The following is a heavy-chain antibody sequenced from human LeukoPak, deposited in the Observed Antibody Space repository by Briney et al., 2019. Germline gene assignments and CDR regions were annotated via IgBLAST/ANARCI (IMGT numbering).Heavy chain of an antibody. Sequence: GGSLRLSCAASGFTFSRYWISWVRQAPGKGLEWGANIKQDGSEKYYVDSVKGRFTISRDNAKNSLYLQMNSLRGEDTAVYYCARVSCTNGVCYGFDYWGQGTLVTVSS. CDR3: ARVSCTNGVCYGFDY. J-gene: IGHJ4*02. V-gene: IGHV3-7*01. D-gene: IGHD2-8*01. CDR1: GFTFSRYW. CDR2: IKQDGSEK.